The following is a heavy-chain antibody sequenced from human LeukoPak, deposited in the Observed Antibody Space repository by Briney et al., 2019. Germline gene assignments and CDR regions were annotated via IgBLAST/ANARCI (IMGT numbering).Heavy chain of an antibody. CDR1: GFTFSSYW. D-gene: IGHD5-18*01. V-gene: IGHV3-7*01. Sequence: GGSLRLSCAASGFTFSSYWMSWVRQAPGKGLEWVANIKQDGSEKYYVDSVKGRFTISRDNAKSSLYLQMNSLRAEDTAVYYCARDVRRLWSPRGFDYWGQGTLVTVSS. CDR2: IKQDGSEK. J-gene: IGHJ4*02. CDR3: ARDVRRLWSPRGFDY.